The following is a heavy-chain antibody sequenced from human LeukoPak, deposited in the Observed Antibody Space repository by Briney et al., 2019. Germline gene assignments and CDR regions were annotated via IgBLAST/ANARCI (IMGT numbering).Heavy chain of an antibody. J-gene: IGHJ5*02. CDR3: ARGDCSSISCPFDP. CDR2: ISTSSNYI. V-gene: IGHV3-21*01. D-gene: IGHD2-2*01. CDR1: GFTFSSHS. Sequence: GGSLRLSCAASGFTFSSHSMSWVRQAPGKGLEWVSYISTSSNYIYYADSVKGRFTISRDNAKNSLYLQMNSLRVEDTAVYYCARGDCSSISCPFDPWGQRTLVTVSS.